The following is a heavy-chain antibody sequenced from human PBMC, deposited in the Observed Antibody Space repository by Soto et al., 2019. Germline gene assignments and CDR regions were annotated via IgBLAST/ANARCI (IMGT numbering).Heavy chain of an antibody. CDR1: GFTFSSYG. J-gene: IGHJ3*01. Sequence: GGSLRLSCAASGFTFSSYGMHWVRQAPGKGLEWVAVISYDGSNKYYADSVKGRFTISRDNSKNTLYLQMNSLRAEDTAVYYCAKDRSPGHYYDSSGIAGAFDLWGQGTMVTVSS. D-gene: IGHD3-22*01. CDR3: AKDRSPGHYYDSSGIAGAFDL. V-gene: IGHV3-30*18. CDR2: ISYDGSNK.